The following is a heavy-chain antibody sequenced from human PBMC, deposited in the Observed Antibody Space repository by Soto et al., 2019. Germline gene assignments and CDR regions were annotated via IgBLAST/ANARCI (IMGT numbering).Heavy chain of an antibody. V-gene: IGHV3-53*04. CDR2: IYSGGTY. CDR3: ARANDLNAFDM. J-gene: IGHJ3*02. CDR1: GFSVSATKY. Sequence: EVQLVESGGGLVEPGGSLRLSCVASGFSVSATKYMNWLRQAPDKGLEWVSVIYSGGTYYYADSVKGRFTISRHDSMNTLYLQMDSLRPEDTAVYFCARANDLNAFDMWGQGTMVTVSS.